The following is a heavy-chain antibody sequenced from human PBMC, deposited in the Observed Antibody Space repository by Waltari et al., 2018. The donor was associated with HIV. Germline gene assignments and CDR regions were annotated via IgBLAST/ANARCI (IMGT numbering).Heavy chain of an antibody. CDR1: GGSISSGSYY. CDR3: ARVSGGYERFDY. Sequence: QVQLQESGPGLVKPSQTLSLTCTVSGGSISSGSYYWSWIRQPAGKGLEWIGRIYTSGSTNYNPSLKSRVTRSVDTSKNQLSLKLSSVTAADTAVYYCARVSGGYERFDYWGQGTLVTVSS. CDR2: IYTSGST. D-gene: IGHD5-12*01. J-gene: IGHJ4*02. V-gene: IGHV4-61*02.